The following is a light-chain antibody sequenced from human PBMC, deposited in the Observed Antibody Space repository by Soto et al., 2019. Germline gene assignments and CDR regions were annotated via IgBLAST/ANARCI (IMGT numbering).Light chain of an antibody. J-gene: IGLJ1*01. Sequence: QSVLTQPPSASGSPGQSVTISCTGTSSDVGNYNYVSWYQQHPGKAPKLMIYEVSKRPSGVPDRFSASKSGNTASLTVSGLQAEDEADYYCSSYAGSQMYVFGTGTSSPS. CDR2: EVS. CDR3: SSYAGSQMYV. CDR1: SSDVGNYNY. V-gene: IGLV2-8*01.